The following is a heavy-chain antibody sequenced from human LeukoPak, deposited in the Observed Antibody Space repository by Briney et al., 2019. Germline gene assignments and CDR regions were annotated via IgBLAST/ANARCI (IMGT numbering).Heavy chain of an antibody. CDR3: AICLYSNSCDY. D-gene: IGHD6-6*01. CDR1: VYTLPAYY. V-gene: IGHV1-46*01. Sequence: SVTVSCQPYVYTLPAYYMHWVRQAPGQGLEWVGVIKPSGGSTTYAQKYQGRVTMTRDTSTSTVYMELSSLRTEETAVYYCAICLYSNSCDYWGQGTLVTVSS. CDR2: IKPSGGST. J-gene: IGHJ4*02.